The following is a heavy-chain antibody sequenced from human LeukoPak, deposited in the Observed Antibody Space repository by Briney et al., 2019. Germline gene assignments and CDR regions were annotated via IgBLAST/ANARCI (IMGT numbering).Heavy chain of an antibody. CDR3: AKDQRLYCSSTSCYSLDY. CDR2: ISNDGKNE. J-gene: IGHJ4*02. Sequence: QPGRSLRLSCAASGFIFSTYGMHWVRQAPGKGLEWVAVISNDGKNEYYADSVKGRFTISRDNSKNTLYVQMNSLRAEDTAVYYCAKDQRLYCSSTSCYSLDYWGQGTLVTVSS. CDR1: GFIFSTYG. V-gene: IGHV3-30*18. D-gene: IGHD2-2*01.